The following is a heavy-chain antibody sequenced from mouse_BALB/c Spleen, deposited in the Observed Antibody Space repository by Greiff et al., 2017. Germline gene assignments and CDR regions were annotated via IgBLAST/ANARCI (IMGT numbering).Heavy chain of an antibody. CDR3: ARHEEGGLDDGYPDY. D-gene: IGHD2-3*01. Sequence: QVQLQQSGAGLVKPGASVKLSCKASGYTFTEYIIHWVKQRSGQGLEWIGWFYPGSGSLKYNEKFKDKATLTADKSSSTGYMELSRLTSEGSAVYFCARHEEGGLDDGYPDYWGQGTTLTVSS. V-gene: IGHV1-62-2*01. J-gene: IGHJ2*01. CDR1: GYTFTEYI. CDR2: FYPGSGSL.